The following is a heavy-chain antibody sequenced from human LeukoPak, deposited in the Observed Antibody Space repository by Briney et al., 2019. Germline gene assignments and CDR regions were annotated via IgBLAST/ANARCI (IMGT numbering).Heavy chain of an antibody. Sequence: ASETLSLTCAVYGGSFSGYYWSWIRQPPGKGLEWIGEINHSGSTNYSPSLKSRVTISVDTSKNQFSLKLSSVTAADTAVYYCARWVVPSYYFDYWGQGTLVTVSS. D-gene: IGHD6-6*01. CDR3: ARWVVPSYYFDY. CDR2: INHSGST. J-gene: IGHJ4*02. V-gene: IGHV4-34*01. CDR1: GGSFSGYY.